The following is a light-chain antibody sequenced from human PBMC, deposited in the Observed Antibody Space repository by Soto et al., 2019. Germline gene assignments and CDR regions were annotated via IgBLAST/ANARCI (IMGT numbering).Light chain of an antibody. CDR3: HQYYSTPPYT. Sequence: DIVMTQSPDSLAVSLGERATINCKSSQSVLYSSNNKNYLAWYQQKPGQPPKLLIYCASTRESGVPDRFSGSWSGTDFTLTISSLQAEDVAVYYCHQYYSTPPYTFGQGTKLEIK. J-gene: IGKJ2*01. CDR2: CAS. V-gene: IGKV4-1*01. CDR1: QSVLYSSNNKNY.